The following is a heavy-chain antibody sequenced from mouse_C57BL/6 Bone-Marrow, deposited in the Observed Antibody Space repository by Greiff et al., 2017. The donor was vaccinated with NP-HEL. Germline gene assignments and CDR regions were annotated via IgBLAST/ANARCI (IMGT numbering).Heavy chain of an antibody. CDR3: ARKAAQATWFAY. CDR1: GYAFTNYL. V-gene: IGHV1-54*01. J-gene: IGHJ3*01. CDR2: INPGSGGT. Sequence: VKLQESGAELVRPGTSVKVSCKASGYAFTNYLIEWVKQRPGQGLEWIGVINPGSGGTNYNEKFKGKATLTADKSSSTAYMQLSSLTSEDSAVYFCARKAAQATWFAYWGQGTLVTVSA. D-gene: IGHD3-2*02.